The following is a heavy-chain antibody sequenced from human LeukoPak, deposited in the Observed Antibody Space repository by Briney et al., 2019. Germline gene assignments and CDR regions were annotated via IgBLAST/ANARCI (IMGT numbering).Heavy chain of an antibody. J-gene: IGHJ4*02. V-gene: IGHV4-30-4*01. D-gene: IGHD1/OR15-1a*01. CDR2: IYYSGST. CDR3: ARGGPARTTTLGY. Sequence: KTSETLSLTCAVYGGSFSGYYWSWIRQPPGKGLEWIGYIYYSGSTYYNPSLKSRVTISVDTSKDHFSLKLSSVTAADTAVYFCARGGPARTTTLGYWGQGTLVTVSS. CDR1: GGSFSGYY.